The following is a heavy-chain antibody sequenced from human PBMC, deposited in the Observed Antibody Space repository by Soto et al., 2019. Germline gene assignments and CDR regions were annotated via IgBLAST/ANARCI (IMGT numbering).Heavy chain of an antibody. CDR2: LYSAGAT. J-gene: IGHJ2*01. V-gene: IGHV3-53*01. CDR3: ARVVESNVWNADWFFDL. CDR1: GFTVSSSY. Sequence: EVQLVESGGGLLQPGGSLRVSCAASGFTVSSSYMSWVRQAPGKGLEWVATLYSAGATYYADSVKGRFTISRDNSQNTLYLQMNSLKVEDTAVYHCARVVESNVWNADWFFDLWGRGTLVTVSS. D-gene: IGHD3-16*01.